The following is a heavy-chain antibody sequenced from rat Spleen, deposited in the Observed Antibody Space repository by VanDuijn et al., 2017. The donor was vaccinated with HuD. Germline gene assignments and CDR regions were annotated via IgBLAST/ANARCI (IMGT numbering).Heavy chain of an antibody. J-gene: IGHJ2*01. CDR3: ARTQGDY. D-gene: IGHD3-1*01. Sequence: QVQLKESGPGLVQPSQTLSLTCTVSGFSLTSYHVSWVRQPPGKSLVWMGTMWTGGGTNYNSAVQSRLSISRDTSKSQVFLKMNSLQTEDTATYYCARTQGDYWGQGVMVTVSS. CDR2: MWTGGGT. V-gene: IGHV2-15*01. CDR1: GFSLTSYH.